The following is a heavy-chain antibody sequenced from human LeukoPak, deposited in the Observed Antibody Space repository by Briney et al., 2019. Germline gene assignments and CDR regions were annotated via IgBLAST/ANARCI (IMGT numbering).Heavy chain of an antibody. CDR3: ARSIGYAAS. CDR2: VSTDGSTT. D-gene: IGHD5-18*01. CDR1: GFTFSSSW. Sequence: LPGGSLRLSCAASGFTFSSSWMHWVRQAAGKGLEWVSHVSTDGSTTSFAASVKGRFTISRDNAKNTVYLQMKSLRAEDTAVYYCARSIGYAASWGQGTLVTVSS. V-gene: IGHV3-74*01. J-gene: IGHJ5*02.